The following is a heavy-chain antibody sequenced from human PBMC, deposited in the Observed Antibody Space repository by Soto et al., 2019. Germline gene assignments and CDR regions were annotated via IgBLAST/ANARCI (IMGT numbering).Heavy chain of an antibody. J-gene: IGHJ3*02. CDR1: EFTFSSYV. CDR2: IWYDGSIQ. CDR3: AREFGDSDSFDM. V-gene: IGHV3-33*01. D-gene: IGHD4-17*01. Sequence: QVQLVESGGGVVQPGRSLRLSCAASEFTFSSYVMHWVRQAPGKGLEWVALIWYDGSIQNYADSVKGRFTISRDNSKNTVYLQMNGLRAEDTAVYYCAREFGDSDSFDMWGQGTVVTVSS.